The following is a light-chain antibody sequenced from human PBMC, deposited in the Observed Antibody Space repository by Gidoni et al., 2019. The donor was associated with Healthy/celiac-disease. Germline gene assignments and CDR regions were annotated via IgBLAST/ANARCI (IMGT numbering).Light chain of an antibody. Sequence: EIVLTPSPGTLSLSPGERATLSCRASQSVSSSYLAWYQQKPGQAPRLLIYCASSRATGSPDRCSGSGSGTDFTLTISRLEPEDFAVYYCQQYGSSPLYTFGQGTKLEIK. CDR3: QQYGSSPLYT. CDR1: QSVSSSY. J-gene: IGKJ2*01. V-gene: IGKV3-20*01. CDR2: CAS.